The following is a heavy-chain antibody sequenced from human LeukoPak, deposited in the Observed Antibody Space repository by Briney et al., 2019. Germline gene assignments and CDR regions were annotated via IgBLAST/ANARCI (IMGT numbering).Heavy chain of an antibody. J-gene: IGHJ4*02. Sequence: PSETLSLTCAVYGGSFSGYYWSWIRQPPGKGLEWIGEINHSGSTNYNPSLKSRVTISVDTSKNQFSLKLSSVTAADTAVYSCASRGGITFGGVIEKDYWGQGTLVTVSS. CDR3: ASRGGITFGGVIEKDY. CDR2: INHSGST. CDR1: GGSFSGYY. D-gene: IGHD3-16*02. V-gene: IGHV4-34*01.